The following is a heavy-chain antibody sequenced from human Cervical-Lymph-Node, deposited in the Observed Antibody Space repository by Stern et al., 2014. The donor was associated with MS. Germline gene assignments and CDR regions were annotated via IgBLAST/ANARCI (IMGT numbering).Heavy chain of an antibody. CDR1: GGSINSGGSY. V-gene: IGHV4-31*03. CDR2: IYYSGTS. CDR3: AREGRGVFDY. J-gene: IGHJ4*02. Sequence: QVQLVESGPGLVKPSQTLSLTCTVSGGSINSGGSYWNWIRQHPGHGLEWIGSIYYSGTSSSNPSLKSRLAMSVDTSKNQFSLNLSSVTAADTAVYYCAREGRGVFDYWGQGTLVTVSS. D-gene: IGHD3-10*01.